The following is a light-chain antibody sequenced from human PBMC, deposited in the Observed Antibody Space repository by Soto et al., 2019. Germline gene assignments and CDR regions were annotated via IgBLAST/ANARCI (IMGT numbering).Light chain of an antibody. V-gene: IGKV3-15*01. CDR3: QQFGDWPS. CDR1: QSVSSH. CDR2: DSS. J-gene: IGKJ1*01. Sequence: EIRMPQSPAILSVSPGDRATLSCRASQSVSSHVVWYQQKPGQAPRLLISDSSTRATGIPARFSGSGSGTEFTLTISSLQSDDSAIYYCQQFGDWPSFGLGTKVDI.